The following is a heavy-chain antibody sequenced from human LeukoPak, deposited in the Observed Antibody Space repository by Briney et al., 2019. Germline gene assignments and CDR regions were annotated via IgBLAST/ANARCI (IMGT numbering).Heavy chain of an antibody. V-gene: IGHV1-8*03. CDR3: ARGNWNYPFNYYMDV. Sequence: ASVTVSCKASGYTFTIYDINWVRQATGQGLEWMGWMNPNSGNTGYAQKFQGRVTITRNTSISTAYMELSSLRSEDTAVYYCARGNWNYPFNYYMDVWGKGTTVTVSS. D-gene: IGHD1-7*01. CDR2: MNPNSGNT. CDR1: GYTFTIYD. J-gene: IGHJ6*03.